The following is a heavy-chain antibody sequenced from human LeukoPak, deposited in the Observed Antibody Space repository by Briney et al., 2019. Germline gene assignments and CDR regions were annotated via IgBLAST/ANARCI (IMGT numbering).Heavy chain of an antibody. CDR2: ISYDGSNK. CDR1: GFTFSSYA. J-gene: IGHJ4*02. V-gene: IGHV3-30*04. D-gene: IGHD3-16*01. Sequence: SGGSLRLSCAASGFTFSSYAMHWVRQAPGKGLEWVAVISYDGSNKYYADSVKGRFTISRDNAKKNLFLQMNNLRPEDTALYYCAKGSGSWADYWGQGTLVTVSS. CDR3: AKGSGSWADY.